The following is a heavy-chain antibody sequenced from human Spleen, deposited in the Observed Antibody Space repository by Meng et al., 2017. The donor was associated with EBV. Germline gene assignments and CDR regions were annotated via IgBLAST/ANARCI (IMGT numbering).Heavy chain of an antibody. V-gene: IGHV4-4*02. CDR2: IYHSGST. CDR3: ARVPYCSSTSCSGYSSSWYNWFDP. Sequence: QVQLQESGPGLVKPSXXXXXTXXVXXGAISSSNWWSWVRQPPGKGLEWIGEIYHSGSTNYNPSLKGRVTISVDKSKNQFSLKLSSVTAADTAVYYCARVPYCSSTSCSGYSSSWYNWFDPWGHGPLVTVYS. CDR1: XGAISSSNW. J-gene: IGHJ5*02. D-gene: IGHD2-2*01.